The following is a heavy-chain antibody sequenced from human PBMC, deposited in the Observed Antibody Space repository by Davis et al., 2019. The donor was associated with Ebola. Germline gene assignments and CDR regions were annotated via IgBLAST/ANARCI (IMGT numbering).Heavy chain of an antibody. V-gene: IGHV1-46*01. CDR2: INPSGGST. CDR3: ARERDDRGPHNWFDP. CDR1: GYTFTSYY. J-gene: IGHJ5*02. D-gene: IGHD3-10*02. Sequence: AASVKVSCKASGYTFTSYYMHWVRQAPGQGLEWMGIINPSGGSTSYAQKFQGRVTITADESTSTVYMELSSLRSEDTAVYYCARERDDRGPHNWFDPWGQGTLVTVSS.